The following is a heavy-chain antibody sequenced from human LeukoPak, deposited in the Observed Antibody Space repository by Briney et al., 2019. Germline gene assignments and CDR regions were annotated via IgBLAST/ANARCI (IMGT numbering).Heavy chain of an antibody. D-gene: IGHD3-10*01. CDR3: ARGKIRYGSGSFDY. J-gene: IGHJ4*02. CDR1: GGSISSGGYY. V-gene: IGHV4-30-2*01. CDR2: IYHSEST. Sequence: TLSLTCTVSGGSISSGGYYWSWIRQPPGKGLEWIGYIYHSESTYYNPSLKSRVTISVDRSKNQFSLKLSSVTAADTAVYYCARGKIRYGSGSFDYWGQGTLVTVSS.